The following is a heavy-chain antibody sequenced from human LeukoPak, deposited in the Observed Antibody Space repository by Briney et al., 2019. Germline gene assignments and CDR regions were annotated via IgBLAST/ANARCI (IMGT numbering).Heavy chain of an antibody. J-gene: IGHJ4*02. CDR3: ARDGRYYYDSSGYPPPDDY. CDR2: ISAYNGNT. V-gene: IGHV1-18*01. Sequence: ASVKVSCKASGYTFTSYGISWVRQPPGQGLEWMGWISAYNGNTNYAQKLQGRVTMTTDTSTSTAYMELRSLRSDDTAVYYCARDGRYYYDSSGYPPPDDYWGQGTLVTVSS. D-gene: IGHD3-22*01. CDR1: GYTFTSYG.